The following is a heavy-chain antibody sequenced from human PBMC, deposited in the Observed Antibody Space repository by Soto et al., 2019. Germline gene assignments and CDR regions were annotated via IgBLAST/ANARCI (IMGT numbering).Heavy chain of an antibody. CDR3: ARTARSGYCFDN. J-gene: IGHJ4*02. V-gene: IGHV3-33*01. CDR1: GFTFSSYG. CDR2: IWYDGSNK. D-gene: IGHD3-22*01. Sequence: PGGSLRLSCAASGFTFSSYGMHWVRQAPGKGLEWVAVIWYDGSNKYYGDSVKGRFTISRDNSKTTLYLQMNSLRPTDTAVYYCARTARSGYCFDNWGQGPLVNVHS.